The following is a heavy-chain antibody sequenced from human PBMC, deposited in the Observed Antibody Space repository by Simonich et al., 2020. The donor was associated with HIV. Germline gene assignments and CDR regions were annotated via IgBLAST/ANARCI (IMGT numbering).Heavy chain of an antibody. D-gene: IGHD6-13*01. Sequence: QVQLQQWGAGLLKPSETLSLTCAVYGGSFSGYYWSWIRQPPGKELEWIGEINHSESTNYNPSLKSRVTISVDTSKNQFSLKLSSVTAADTAVYYCARLTAGGLGEYFQHWGQGTLVTVSS. CDR3: ARLTAGGLGEYFQH. CDR2: INHSEST. CDR1: GGSFSGYY. J-gene: IGHJ1*01. V-gene: IGHV4-34*01.